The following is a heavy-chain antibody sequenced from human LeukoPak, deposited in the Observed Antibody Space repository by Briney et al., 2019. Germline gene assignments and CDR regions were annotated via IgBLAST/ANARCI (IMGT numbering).Heavy chain of an antibody. CDR1: GFTFSSFA. Sequence: GGSLRLSCAASGFTFSSFAMSWVRQAPGKGLEWVSAISGSGGSTYYADSVKGRFTISRDNSKNTLSLQMNSLRAEDTAIYYCAKASNTWNYFDYWGQGSLVTVSS. CDR2: ISGSGGST. CDR3: AKASNTWNYFDY. V-gene: IGHV3-23*01. D-gene: IGHD1-1*01. J-gene: IGHJ4*02.